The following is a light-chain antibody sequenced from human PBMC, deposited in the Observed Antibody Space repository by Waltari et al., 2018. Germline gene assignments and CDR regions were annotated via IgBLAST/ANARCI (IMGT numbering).Light chain of an antibody. Sequence: EIVLTQSPATLSLSPGERATLSCRASQTVDSNLIWYQQRPGQAPRLLIYDTSDRATGNPARFSGSGSGTDYTLTISSLEPEDFAVYYCQQRRSWPLTFGGGTKVEIK. CDR3: QQRRSWPLT. CDR2: DTS. CDR1: QTVDSN. J-gene: IGKJ4*01. V-gene: IGKV3-11*01.